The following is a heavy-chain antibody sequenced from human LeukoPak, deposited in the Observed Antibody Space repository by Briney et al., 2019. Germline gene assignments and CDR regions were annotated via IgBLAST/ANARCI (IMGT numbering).Heavy chain of an antibody. V-gene: IGHV1-2*02. CDR1: GYTFTDHF. J-gene: IGHJ4*02. CDR3: ARELGAIEF. CDR2: INPKRDGA. Sequence: ASVKVSCKASGYTFTDHFMHWVRQAPGQGLEWMGWINPKRDGANYAQKSQGRVTMTRDTSTSTAYMELSRLTSDDTAVYYCARELGAIEFWGQGTLVTVSS. D-gene: IGHD1-26*01.